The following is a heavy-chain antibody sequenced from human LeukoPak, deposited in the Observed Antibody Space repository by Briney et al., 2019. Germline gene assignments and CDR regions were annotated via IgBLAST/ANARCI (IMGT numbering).Heavy chain of an antibody. J-gene: IGHJ4*02. CDR3: ARDPGYCSGGSCYSFVGFDY. CDR2: IYYSGST. Sequence: SETLSLTCTVSGGSISSYYWSWIRQPPGKGLEWIGSIYYSGSTYYNPSLKSRVTISVDTSKNQFSLKLSSVTAADTAVYYCARDPGYCSGGSCYSFVGFDYWGQGTLVTVSS. D-gene: IGHD2-15*01. V-gene: IGHV4-39*07. CDR1: GGSISSYY.